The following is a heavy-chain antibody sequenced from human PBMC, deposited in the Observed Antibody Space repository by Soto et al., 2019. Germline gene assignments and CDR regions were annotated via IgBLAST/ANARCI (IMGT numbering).Heavy chain of an antibody. V-gene: IGHV3-43*01. Sequence: GSLRISCAASGFNFDDYTLHSVRQAPGKGLEWVSLISWDGGSTYYADSVQVRFTISRDNSKNSLYLQMNSLRTEDTALYYCAKDIDESGYSYGSDYWGQGTQVTVSS. CDR3: AKDIDESGYSYGSDY. D-gene: IGHD5-18*01. CDR2: ISWDGGST. J-gene: IGHJ4*02. CDR1: GFNFDDYT.